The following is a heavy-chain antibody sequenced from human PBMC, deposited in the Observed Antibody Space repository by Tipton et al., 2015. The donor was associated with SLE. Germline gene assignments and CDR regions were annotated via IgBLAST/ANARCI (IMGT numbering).Heavy chain of an antibody. D-gene: IGHD3-3*01. CDR2: IYSGGST. V-gene: IGHV3-66*01. CDR1: GFTVSSNY. CDR3: ARGWAASGVAYLDY. Sequence: SLRLSCAASGFTVSSNYMSWVRQAPGKGLEWVSVIYSGGSTYYAYSVKGRFTISRDNSKNTLYLQMNSLRAEDTAVYYCARGWAASGVAYLDYWGQGTLVTVSS. J-gene: IGHJ4*02.